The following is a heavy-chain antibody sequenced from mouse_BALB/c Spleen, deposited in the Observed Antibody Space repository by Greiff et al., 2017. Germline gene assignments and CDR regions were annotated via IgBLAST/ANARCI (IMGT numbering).Heavy chain of an antibody. CDR3: ARANWDIDYYAMDY. Sequence: EVKVEESGGGLVKPGGSLKLSCAASGFTFSSYAMSWVRQSPEKRLEWVAEISSGGSYTYYPDTVTGRFTISRDNAKNTLYLEMSSLRSEDTAMYYCARANWDIDYYAMDYWGQGTSVTVSS. CDR2: ISSGGSYT. J-gene: IGHJ4*01. V-gene: IGHV5-9-4*01. D-gene: IGHD4-1*02. CDR1: GFTFSSYA.